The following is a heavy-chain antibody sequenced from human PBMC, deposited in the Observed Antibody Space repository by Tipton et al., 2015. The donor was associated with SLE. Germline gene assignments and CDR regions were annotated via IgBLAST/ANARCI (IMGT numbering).Heavy chain of an antibody. CDR2: IYSSGST. CDR1: GGSISSSKYY. CDR3: ARGGASVLIRNCYFDY. Sequence: LRLSCTVSGGSISSSKYYWGWIRQPPGKGLEWIGSIYSSGSTYYNPSLKSRVSISVDTSKNQFSLNLRSVTAADTAVYFCARGGASVLIRNCYFDYWGQGSLVTVSS. V-gene: IGHV4-39*07. D-gene: IGHD2-8*01. J-gene: IGHJ4*02.